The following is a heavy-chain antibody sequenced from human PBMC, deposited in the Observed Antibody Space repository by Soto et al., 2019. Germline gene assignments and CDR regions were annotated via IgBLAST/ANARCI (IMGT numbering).Heavy chain of an antibody. CDR1: EFTFSSYW. CDR2: INSDGSVT. CDR3: ARESGMNGMDV. V-gene: IGHV3-74*01. Sequence: EVQLVESGGGLVQPGGSLRLSCAASEFTFSSYWMHWVRQPPGTGVVWVSRINSDGSVTTYADSVKGRFTISRDNAKNTVYLQMNSLRAEDTAVDYCARESGMNGMDVCAQGTTVTFSS. J-gene: IGHJ6*02.